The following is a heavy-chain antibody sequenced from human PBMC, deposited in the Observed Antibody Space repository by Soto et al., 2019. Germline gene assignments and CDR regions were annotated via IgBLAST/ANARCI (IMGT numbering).Heavy chain of an antibody. D-gene: IGHD5-18*01. V-gene: IGHV3-11*01. J-gene: IGHJ4*02. CDR1: GFIISDYY. Sequence: GGSLRLSCAVSGFIISDYYVTWIRQAPGNGLECISYISPTATAIYYADSVKGRFTISRDNAKNSLYLHLNGLRAEDTAVYYCARAQDSAMVMSSTDYYFDYWGQGA. CDR3: ARAQDSAMVMSSTDYYFDY. CDR2: ISPTATAI.